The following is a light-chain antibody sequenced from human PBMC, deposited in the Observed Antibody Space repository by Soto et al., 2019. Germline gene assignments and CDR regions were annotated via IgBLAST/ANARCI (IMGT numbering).Light chain of an antibody. CDR3: QQYGSSPPYT. V-gene: IGKV3-20*01. J-gene: IGKJ2*01. CDR1: QTVSSGY. CDR2: GAS. Sequence: ESVLTQSPDTLSLSPGQRATLSCRASQTVSSGYLAWYQQKPGQAPRLLVYGASSRATGIPDRFSGSGSGTVFSLTISRLEPEDFAVYYCQQYGSSPPYTFGQWTKLEI.